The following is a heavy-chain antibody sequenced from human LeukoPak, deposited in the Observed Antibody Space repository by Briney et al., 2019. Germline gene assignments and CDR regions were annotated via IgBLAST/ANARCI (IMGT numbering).Heavy chain of an antibody. J-gene: IGHJ4*02. CDR1: GGSFSGYY. CDR2: INHSGST. D-gene: IGHD2-15*01. V-gene: IGHV4-34*01. CDR3: AREGYSRTFDY. Sequence: PSETLSLTCAVYGGSFSGYYWSWIRQPPGKGLEWIGEINHSGSTNYNPSLKSRVTISVDTSKNQFSLKPSSVTAADTAVYYCAREGYSRTFDYWGQGTLVTVSS.